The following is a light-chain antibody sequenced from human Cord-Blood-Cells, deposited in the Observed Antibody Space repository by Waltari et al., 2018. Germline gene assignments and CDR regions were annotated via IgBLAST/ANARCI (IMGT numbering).Light chain of an antibody. V-gene: IGLV2-8*01. J-gene: IGLJ2*01. CDR1: SSDAGGYNS. Sequence: QSALTQPPSASGSPGQSVTISCTGTSSDAGGYNSVSWYQQHPGKAPKLMIYEVSKRPSGVPDRFSGSKSGNTASLTVSGLQAEDEADYYCSSYAGSNNFVVFGGGTKLTVL. CDR3: SSYAGSNNFVV. CDR2: EVS.